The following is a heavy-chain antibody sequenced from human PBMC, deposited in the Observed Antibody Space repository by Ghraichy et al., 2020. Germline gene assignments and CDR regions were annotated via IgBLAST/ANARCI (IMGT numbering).Heavy chain of an antibody. Sequence: GGSLRLSCAASGFTFSIYGMHWVRQAPGKGLEWVALISYDETNRFYGDSVKGRFTVSRDNSKNTLYLQMNSLRPEDTAVYYCAALRAQQPLEYWGQGTLVTVSS. J-gene: IGHJ4*02. CDR3: AALRAQQPLEY. CDR1: GFTFSIYG. D-gene: IGHD6-13*01. CDR2: ISYDETNR. V-gene: IGHV3-30*03.